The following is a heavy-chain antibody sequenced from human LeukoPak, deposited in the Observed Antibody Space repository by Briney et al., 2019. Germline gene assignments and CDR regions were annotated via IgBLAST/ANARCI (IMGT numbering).Heavy chain of an antibody. V-gene: IGHV3-11*01. Sequence: PGGSLRLSCAASGFTFSDYYMSWIRQAPGKGLEWVSYISSSGSTIYYADSVKGRFTISRDNAKNSLYLQMNSLRAEDTAVYYCARVEIAAAGNWSSPYYYGMDVWGQGTTVTVSS. CDR1: GFTFSDYY. CDR3: ARVEIAAAGNWSSPYYYGMDV. D-gene: IGHD6-13*01. J-gene: IGHJ6*02. CDR2: ISSSGSTI.